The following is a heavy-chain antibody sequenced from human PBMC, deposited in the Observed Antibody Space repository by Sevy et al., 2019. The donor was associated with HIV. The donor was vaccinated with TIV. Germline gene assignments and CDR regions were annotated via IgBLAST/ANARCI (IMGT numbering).Heavy chain of an antibody. CDR1: GFTFDDYA. V-gene: IGHV3-9*01. Sequence: GGSLRLSCAASGFTFDDYAMHWVRQAPGKGLEWVSGISWNGGSIGYADSVKGRFTISRDNAKNSLYLQMNSLRAEDTALYYCAKLFGGKFAYYYYYGMDVWGQGTTVTVSS. J-gene: IGHJ6*02. CDR2: ISWNGGSI. D-gene: IGHD3-10*01. CDR3: AKLFGGKFAYYYYYGMDV.